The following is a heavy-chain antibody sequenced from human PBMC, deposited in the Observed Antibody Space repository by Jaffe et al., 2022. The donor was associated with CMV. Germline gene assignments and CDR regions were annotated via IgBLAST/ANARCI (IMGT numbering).Heavy chain of an antibody. J-gene: IGHJ4*02. V-gene: IGHV4-34*01. CDR2: INHSGST. Sequence: QVQLQQWGAGLLKPSETLSLTCAVYGGSFSGYYWSWIRQPPGKGLEWIGEINHSGSTNYNPSLKSRVTISVDTSKNQFSLKLSSVTAADTAVYYCARLDYYGSGRSENYWGQGTLVTVSS. D-gene: IGHD3-10*01. CDR1: GGSFSGYY. CDR3: ARLDYYGSGRSENY.